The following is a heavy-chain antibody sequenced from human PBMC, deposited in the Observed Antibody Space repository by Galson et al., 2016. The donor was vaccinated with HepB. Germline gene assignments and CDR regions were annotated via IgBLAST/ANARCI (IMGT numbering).Heavy chain of an antibody. J-gene: IGHJ6*04. CDR2: ISRSGDST. Sequence: SLRLSCAASGFTFRNYGMTWVRQAPGKGPEVVSSISRSGDSTDYADSVKGRFTISRDNSKNTLSLQMNSLTADGTAIYYCVQGSTAPAVWGKGTTVTVSS. CDR3: VQGSTAPAV. V-gene: IGHV3-23*01. D-gene: IGHD1-26*01. CDR1: GFTFRNYG.